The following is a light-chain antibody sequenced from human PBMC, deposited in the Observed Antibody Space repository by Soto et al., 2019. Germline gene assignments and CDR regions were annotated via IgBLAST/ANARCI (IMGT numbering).Light chain of an antibody. CDR1: QSVSSY. CDR3: QQRSNWPLT. J-gene: IGKJ4*01. CDR2: DAS. V-gene: IGKV3-11*01. Sequence: EIVLTQSPATLSLSPGERATLSCRASQSVSSYLAWYQQKPGQAPRLFIYDASNRATGIPARFSGSGSGTDFTLTISSLEPEDFAVYYWQQRSNWPLTFGGGTKVEI.